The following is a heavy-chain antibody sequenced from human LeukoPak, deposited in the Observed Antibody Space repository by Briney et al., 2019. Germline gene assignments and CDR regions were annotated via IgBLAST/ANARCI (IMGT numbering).Heavy chain of an antibody. J-gene: IGHJ4*02. CDR1: GFTFSSYS. V-gene: IGHV3-21*01. Sequence: PGGSLRLSCAASGFTFSSYSMNWVRQAPGKGLEWVSSISSSSSYVYYADSVKGRFTISRDNAKNSLYLQMYSLRAEDTAVYYCAKLPTFGVVIDFDYWGQGTLVTVSS. D-gene: IGHD3-3*01. CDR2: ISSSSSYV. CDR3: AKLPTFGVVIDFDY.